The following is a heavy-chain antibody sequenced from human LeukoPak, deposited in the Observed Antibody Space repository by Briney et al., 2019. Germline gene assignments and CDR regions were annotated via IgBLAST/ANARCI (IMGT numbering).Heavy chain of an antibody. CDR3: ARPPDP. Sequence: ETLSLTCTVSGYSISSGYYWGWVRQAPGKGLEWVANIKQDGSEKYYVDSVKGRFTISRDNAKNSLYLQMNSLRAEDTAVYYCARPPDPWGQGTLVTVSS. V-gene: IGHV3-7*01. J-gene: IGHJ5*02. CDR2: IKQDGSEK. CDR1: GYSISSGYY.